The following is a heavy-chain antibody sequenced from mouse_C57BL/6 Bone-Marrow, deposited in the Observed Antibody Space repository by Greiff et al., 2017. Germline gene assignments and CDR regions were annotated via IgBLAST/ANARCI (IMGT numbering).Heavy chain of an antibody. CDR3: ARHGSSWNLYVDV. J-gene: IGHJ1*03. V-gene: IGHV1-52*01. Sequence: QVQLQQPGAELVRPGSSVKLSCKASGYTFTSYWMHWVKQRPIQGLEWIGNIDPSDSETHYNQKFKDKATLTVDKSSSTAYMQLSSLTSEDSAVYYCARHGSSWNLYVDVWGTGTTVTVSS. D-gene: IGHD1-1*01. CDR1: GYTFTSYW. CDR2: IDPSDSET.